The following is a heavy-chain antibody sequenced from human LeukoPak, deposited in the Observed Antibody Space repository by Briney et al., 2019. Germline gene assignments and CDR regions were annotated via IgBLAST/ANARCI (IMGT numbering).Heavy chain of an antibody. CDR1: AFTFSRYW. Sequence: SGRSLRLSRAASAFTFSRYWMSWVSQAAGSWREWVGNIKEDGSRKYYADSVKGRLTISRDNAKNSLYLQMNSLRAEDTAVYYCARDRSGYSGYDFFDYWGQGALVTVSS. D-gene: IGHD5-12*01. CDR3: ARDRSGYSGYDFFDY. CDR2: IKEDGSRK. J-gene: IGHJ4*02. V-gene: IGHV3-7*01.